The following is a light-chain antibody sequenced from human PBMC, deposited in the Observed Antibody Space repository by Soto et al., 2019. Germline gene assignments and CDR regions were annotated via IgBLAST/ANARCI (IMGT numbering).Light chain of an antibody. Sequence: EIGMTQSPATLSVSAGERSTLSCMASQSININLAWYQQKPGQAPRLLIYDASNRATGIPARFSGSGSGTDFTLTISSLEPEDFAVYYCQQRSNWLTFGGGTKVDIK. J-gene: IGKJ4*01. CDR1: QSININ. CDR3: QQRSNWLT. CDR2: DAS. V-gene: IGKV3-11*01.